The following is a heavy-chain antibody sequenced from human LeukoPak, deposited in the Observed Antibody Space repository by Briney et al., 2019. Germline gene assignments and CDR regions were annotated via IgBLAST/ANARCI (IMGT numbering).Heavy chain of an antibody. Sequence: ASVKVSCKASGYTFTGYYIHWVRQAPGQGLEWMGRVNPNSGGTNYAQKFQGRVTMTRDTSISTVYMELSRLRSDNTALSYCARDRRYSSSSGVDYWGQGTLVTVSS. D-gene: IGHD6-6*01. CDR3: ARDRRYSSSSGVDY. J-gene: IGHJ4*02. CDR2: VNPNSGGT. CDR1: GYTFTGYY. V-gene: IGHV1-2*06.